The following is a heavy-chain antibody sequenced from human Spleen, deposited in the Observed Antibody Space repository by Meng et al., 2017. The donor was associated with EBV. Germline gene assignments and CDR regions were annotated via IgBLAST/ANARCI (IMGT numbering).Heavy chain of an antibody. J-gene: IGHJ4*02. V-gene: IGHV4-34*01. CDR1: GGSFSGYY. CDR2: INHSGST. Sequence: QGQLAQGGPGLLKPWGSLSPPCPVYGGSFSGYYWSWIRQPPGKGLEWIGEINHSGSTNYNPSLKSRLTISVDTSKSQFSLKLSSVTAADTAVYYCARGGRASARAGVGHDFWGQGTLVTVSS. CDR3: ARGGRASARAGVGHDF. D-gene: IGHD6-6*01.